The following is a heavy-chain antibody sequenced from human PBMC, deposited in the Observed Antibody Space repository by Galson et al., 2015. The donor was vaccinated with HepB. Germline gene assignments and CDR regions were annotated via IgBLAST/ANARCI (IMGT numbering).Heavy chain of an antibody. V-gene: IGHV3-21*01. CDR3: ARHQVGGGGEGFDF. J-gene: IGHJ4*02. D-gene: IGHD3-16*01. Sequence: SLRLSCAASGFTFSNYSMNWVRQAPGKGLGWVSSISNNSDYIYYTDSLKGRFTISRDNAKNSLSLQMNSLRAEDTAVYYCARHQVGGGGEGFDFWGQGTLVTVSS. CDR1: GFTFSNYS. CDR2: ISNNSDYI.